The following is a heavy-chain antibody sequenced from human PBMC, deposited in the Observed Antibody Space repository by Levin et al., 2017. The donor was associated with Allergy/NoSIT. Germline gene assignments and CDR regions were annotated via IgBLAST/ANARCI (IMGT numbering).Heavy chain of an antibody. Sequence: GGSLRLSCAASGFTFSSYAMHWVRQAPGKGLEWVAVISYDGSNKYYADSVKGRFTISRDNSKNTLYLQMNSLRAEDTAVYYCARLILAYCGGDCYFPGRFGVEIDYWGQGTLVTVSS. V-gene: IGHV3-30-3*01. D-gene: IGHD2-21*01. J-gene: IGHJ4*02. CDR3: ARLILAYCGGDCYFPGRFGVEIDY. CDR2: ISYDGSNK. CDR1: GFTFSSYA.